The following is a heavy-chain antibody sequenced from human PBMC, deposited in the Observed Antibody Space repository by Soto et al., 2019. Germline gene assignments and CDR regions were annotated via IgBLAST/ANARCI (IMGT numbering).Heavy chain of an antibody. J-gene: IGHJ4*02. CDR2: IYYSGST. V-gene: IGHV4-59*08. CDR3: ARHEGIAAPLDY. Sequence: SETLSLTCTVSGGSISSYYWSWIRQPPGKGLEWIGYIYYSGSTNYNPSLKSRVTISVDTSKNQFSLKLSSVTAADTAVYYCARHEGIAAPLDYWGQGTLVTVSS. CDR1: GGSISSYY. D-gene: IGHD6-13*01.